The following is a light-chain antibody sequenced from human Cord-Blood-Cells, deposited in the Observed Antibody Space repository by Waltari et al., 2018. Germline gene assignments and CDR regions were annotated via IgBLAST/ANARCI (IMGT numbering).Light chain of an antibody. Sequence: DVVMTQSPLSLPVTLGQQASITCRASQSLVDSDGKTYLNWFQPRPGQSPRRLIYKVSNRDSGGPDRFIGSGSGTDCTLQISRVEAEDVVVYYCMQRTHWPPLTFGGGTKVEIK. CDR3: MQRTHWPPLT. J-gene: IGKJ4*01. CDR2: KVS. CDR1: QSLVDSDGKTY. V-gene: IGKV2-30*01.